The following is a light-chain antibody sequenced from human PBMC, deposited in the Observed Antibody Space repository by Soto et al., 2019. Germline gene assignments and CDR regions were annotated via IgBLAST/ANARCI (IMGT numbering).Light chain of an antibody. Sequence: EIAMTQSPATLSVSTGERATLSCRASQSVSSNLAWYQQKPGQAPRLLIYGASTRATGIPARFSGSGSGTEFTLTISSLQSEDFAVYYCQQYNNWPSWTFGQGTKVDIK. CDR3: QQYNNWPSWT. V-gene: IGKV3-15*01. J-gene: IGKJ1*01. CDR2: GAS. CDR1: QSVSSN.